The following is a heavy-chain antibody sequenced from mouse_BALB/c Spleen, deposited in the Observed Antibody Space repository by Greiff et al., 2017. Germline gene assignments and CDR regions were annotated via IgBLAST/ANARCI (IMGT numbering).Heavy chain of an antibody. CDR3: ARGGPLGSYFDY. J-gene: IGHJ2*01. Sequence: VQLQQSGPELVRPGVSVKISCKGSGYTFTDYAMHWVKQSHAKSLEWIGVISTYYGNTNYNQKFKGKATMTVDKSSSTAYMELARLTSEDSAIYYCARGGPLGSYFDYWGQGTTLTVSS. D-gene: IGHD2-10*02. CDR1: GYTFTDYA. V-gene: IGHV1-67*01. CDR2: ISTYYGNT.